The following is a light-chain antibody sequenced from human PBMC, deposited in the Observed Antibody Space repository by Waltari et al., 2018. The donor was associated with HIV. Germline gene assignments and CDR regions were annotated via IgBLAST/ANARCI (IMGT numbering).Light chain of an antibody. CDR3: VVWDDSLSGVV. V-gene: IGLV1-47*01. J-gene: IGLJ2*01. CDR2: RDN. Sequence: SVVTQSPSASGTPGHSVASSCSRSRCNIRSNYAYCYQHLPGTAPKLLIYRDNQRPSGVPDRISGSRSGTSASLAISGLRSEDEAVYYCVVWDDSLSGVVFGGGTSLTVL. CDR1: RCNIRSNY.